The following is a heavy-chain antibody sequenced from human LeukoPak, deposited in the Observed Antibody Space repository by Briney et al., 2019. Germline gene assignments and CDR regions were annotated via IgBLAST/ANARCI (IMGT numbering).Heavy chain of an antibody. J-gene: IGHJ4*02. CDR2: IYYSGST. CDR1: GGSISSYY. V-gene: IGHV4-59*01. D-gene: IGHD1-26*01. Sequence: SETLSLTCTVSGGSISSYYWSWIRQPPGKGLEWIGYIYYSGSTNYNPSLKSRVTISVDTSKNQFSLKLSSVTTADTAVYYCARALALGQLLFDYWGQGTKVTVSS. CDR3: ARALALGQLLFDY.